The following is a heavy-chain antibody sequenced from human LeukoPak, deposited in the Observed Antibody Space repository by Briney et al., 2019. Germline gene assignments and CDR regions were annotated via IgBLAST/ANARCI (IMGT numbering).Heavy chain of an antibody. V-gene: IGHV4-39*07. D-gene: IGHD6-6*01. CDR3: ARRGSMTGPPPL. CDR2: INHSGST. J-gene: IGHJ4*02. CDR1: GDSISSSSYY. Sequence: SETLSLTCTVSGDSISSSSYYWGWIRQPPGKGLEWIGEINHSGSTSYNPSLKSRVTISVDTSKNQFSLKLSSVTAADTAVYYCARRGSMTGPPPLWGQGTLVTVSS.